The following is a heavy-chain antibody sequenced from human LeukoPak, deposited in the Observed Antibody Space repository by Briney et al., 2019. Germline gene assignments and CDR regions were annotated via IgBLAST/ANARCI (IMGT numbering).Heavy chain of an antibody. V-gene: IGHV3-21*01. Sequence: PGGSLRLSCAASGFTFSSYWMSWVRQAPGKGLEWVSSISSSSSYIYYADSVKGRFTISRDNAKNSLYLQMNSLRAEDTAVYYCARDTVYYYDSSGYYYPDYWGQGTLVTVSS. CDR3: ARDTVYYYDSSGYYYPDY. CDR1: GFTFSSYW. D-gene: IGHD3-22*01. CDR2: ISSSSSYI. J-gene: IGHJ4*02.